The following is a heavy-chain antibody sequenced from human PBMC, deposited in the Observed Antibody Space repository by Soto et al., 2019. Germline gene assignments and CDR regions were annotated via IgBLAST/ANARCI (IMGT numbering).Heavy chain of an antibody. CDR3: AFNSGSGSYYFDY. V-gene: IGHV3-23*01. CDR2: ISSSGGST. D-gene: IGHD3-10*01. J-gene: IGHJ4*02. Sequence: PGGSLRLSCAASGFTFSSYAMNWVRQAPGKGLEWVSAISSSGGSTYYADSVKGRFTISRDNSKNTLYLQMNSLRAEDTAVYYCAFNSGSGSYYFDYWGQGTLVTVSS. CDR1: GFTFSSYA.